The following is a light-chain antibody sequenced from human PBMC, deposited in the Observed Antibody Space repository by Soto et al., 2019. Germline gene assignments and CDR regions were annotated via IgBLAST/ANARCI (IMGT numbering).Light chain of an antibody. Sequence: NQSAATVSGSVGDRVTITCLASQTISSWLAWYQQKPGKAPKLLIYKASTLKSGVPSRFSGSGSGTEFTLTISSLQSEDFAVYYCQHYSNWPPWTFGRGTNVDIK. CDR3: QHYSNWPPWT. CDR1: QTISSW. J-gene: IGKJ1*01. V-gene: IGKV1-5*03. CDR2: KAS.